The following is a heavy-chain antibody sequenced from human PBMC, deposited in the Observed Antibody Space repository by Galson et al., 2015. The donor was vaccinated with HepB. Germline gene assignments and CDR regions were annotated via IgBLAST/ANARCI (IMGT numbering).Heavy chain of an antibody. J-gene: IGHJ6*02. CDR1: GYTFTSYG. D-gene: IGHD2-2*01. CDR2: ISAYNGNT. CDR3: AREDSPKNYCSSTSCYGYYGMDV. Sequence: SVKVSCKASGYTFTSYGISWVRQAPGQGLEWMGWISAYNGNTNYAQKLQGRVTMTTDTSTSTAYMELRSLRSDDTAVYYCAREDSPKNYCSSTSCYGYYGMDVWGQGTTVTVPS. V-gene: IGHV1-18*04.